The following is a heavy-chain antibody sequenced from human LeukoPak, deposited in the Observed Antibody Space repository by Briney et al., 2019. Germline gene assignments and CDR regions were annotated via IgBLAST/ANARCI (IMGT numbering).Heavy chain of an antibody. CDR1: GGTFSSYA. CDR3: ARDRTKPEYYYDSSGYFFSDAFDI. V-gene: IGHV1-69*01. J-gene: IGHJ3*02. CDR2: IIPIFGTA. D-gene: IGHD3-22*01. Sequence: GSSVKVSCKASGGTFSSYAISWVRQAPGQGLEWMGGIIPIFGTANYAQKFQGRVTITADESTSTAYMELSSLRSEDTAVYYCARDRTKPEYYYDSSGYFFSDAFDIWGQGTMVTVSS.